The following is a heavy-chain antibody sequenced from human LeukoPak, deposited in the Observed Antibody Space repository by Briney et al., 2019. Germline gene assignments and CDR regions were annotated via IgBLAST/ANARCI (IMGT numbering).Heavy chain of an antibody. Sequence: SETLSLTCSVYGGSFSGYYWSWIRQPPGKGLEWIGEINHSGSTNYNPSLKSRVTISVDTSKNQFSLKLSSVTAADTAVYYCASGLLTGYYYYYYGMDVWGQGTTVTVSS. J-gene: IGHJ6*02. CDR1: GGSFSGYY. V-gene: IGHV4-34*01. CDR2: INHSGST. CDR3: ASGLLTGYYYYYYGMDV. D-gene: IGHD3-9*01.